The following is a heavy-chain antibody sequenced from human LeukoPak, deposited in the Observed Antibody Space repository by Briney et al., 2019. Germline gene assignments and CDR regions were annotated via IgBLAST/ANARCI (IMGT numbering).Heavy chain of an antibody. Sequence: ASVTVSCKASGYTFTGYYMHWVRQAPGQGLEWMGWISVYNDNTKYSQNLQGRVTLTTDKSTNTAYMELRSLRSDDTAIYYCARAVSGGSSFFYMDVWGKGTTVTISS. D-gene: IGHD2-15*01. CDR3: ARAVSGGSSFFYMDV. CDR2: ISVYNDNT. J-gene: IGHJ6*03. CDR1: GYTFTGYY. V-gene: IGHV1-18*04.